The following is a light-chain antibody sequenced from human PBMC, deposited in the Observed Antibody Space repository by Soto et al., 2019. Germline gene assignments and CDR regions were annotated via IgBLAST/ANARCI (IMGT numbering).Light chain of an antibody. CDR2: EVS. CDR3: ASYTTSSTVV. CDR1: SSDVGGYTY. Sequence: QSVLTQPASVSGSPGQSITISCTGTSSDVGGYTYVSWYQQHPGKAPKLMIYEVSNRPSGVSNRFSGSKSGSTAFLTISGLQTEDEADYYCASYTTSSTVVFGGGTKVTVL. V-gene: IGLV2-14*01. J-gene: IGLJ2*01.